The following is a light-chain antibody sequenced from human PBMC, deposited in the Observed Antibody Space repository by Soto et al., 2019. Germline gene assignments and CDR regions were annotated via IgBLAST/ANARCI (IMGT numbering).Light chain of an antibody. Sequence: SYELTQPPSVSVAPGKTASISCGGNNIGSEGVHWYQQKPGQAPVLVIYSDTDLPPVIPERFSGSNSANLATLTISRVEAGDEADYYCQVWDSGSAHEVFGGRTKVTVL. CDR2: SDT. CDR1: NIGSEG. J-gene: IGLJ2*01. V-gene: IGLV3-21*04. CDR3: QVWDSGSAHEV.